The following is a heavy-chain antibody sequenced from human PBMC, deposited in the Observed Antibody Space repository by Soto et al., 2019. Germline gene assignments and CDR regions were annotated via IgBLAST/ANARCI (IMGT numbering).Heavy chain of an antibody. D-gene: IGHD6-13*01. CDR3: ARGLAAGRFDY. Sequence: GGSLRLSCAASGFTFSSYWMHWVRQAPGKGLVWVSRINTDGSSTSYADSVKGRFTISRDNAKNTLYLQMNSLRAEDTAVYYCARGLAAGRFDYWGQGTLVTVSS. CDR1: GFTFSSYW. V-gene: IGHV3-74*01. CDR2: INTDGSST. J-gene: IGHJ4*02.